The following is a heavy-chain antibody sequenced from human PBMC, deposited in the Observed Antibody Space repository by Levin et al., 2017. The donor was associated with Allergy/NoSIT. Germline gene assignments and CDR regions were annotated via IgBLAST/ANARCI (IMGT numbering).Heavy chain of an antibody. CDR1: GFTFSSYD. J-gene: IGHJ4*02. Sequence: GGSLRLSCAASGFTFSSYDMHWVRQATGKGLEWVSAIGTAGDTYYPGSVKGRFTISRENAKNSLYLQMNSLRAGDTAVYYCARGSMLGLKQWLVPLDYWGQGTLVTVSS. CDR3: ARGSMLGLKQWLVPLDY. V-gene: IGHV3-13*04. CDR2: IGTAGDT. D-gene: IGHD6-19*01.